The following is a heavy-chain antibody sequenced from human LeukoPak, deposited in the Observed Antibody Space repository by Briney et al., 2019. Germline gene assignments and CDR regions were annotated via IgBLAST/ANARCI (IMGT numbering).Heavy chain of an antibody. V-gene: IGHV4-31*03. Sequence: SETLSLTCTVSGGSISSGGYYWSWIRQHPGKGLEWIGYIYYSGSTYYNPSLKSRVTISVDTSKNQFSLKLSSVTAADTAVYYCARGGYCSSTSCYLRWFDPWGQGTLVTVSS. CDR1: GGSISSGGYY. CDR3: ARGGYCSSTSCYLRWFDP. J-gene: IGHJ5*02. D-gene: IGHD2-2*01. CDR2: IYYSGST.